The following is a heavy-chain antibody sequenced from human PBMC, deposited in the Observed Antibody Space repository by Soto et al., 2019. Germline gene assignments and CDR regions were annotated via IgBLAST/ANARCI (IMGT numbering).Heavy chain of an antibody. V-gene: IGHV3-23*01. CDR3: ANDLQFSGWLSAQTFDY. D-gene: IGHD6-19*01. J-gene: IGHJ4*02. Sequence: EVQLLESGGGLVQPGGSLRLSCAVSGFTFSSNAMSWVRQAPGKGLECVSSITGSGDSTYYADSVKGRFTISRDKSKSTLYLQMNSLRAEDTAVYYCANDLQFSGWLSAQTFDYWGQGTQVTVSS. CDR2: ITGSGDST. CDR1: GFTFSSNA.